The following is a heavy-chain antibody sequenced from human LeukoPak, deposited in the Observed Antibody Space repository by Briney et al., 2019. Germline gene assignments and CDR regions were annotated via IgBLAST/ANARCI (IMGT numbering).Heavy chain of an antibody. V-gene: IGHV3-30*03. Sequence: GGSLRLSCAASGFTFSSYGMHWVRQAPGKGLEWVAAISYDGSDKYYADSVKGRFTISRDNSKNTLYLQMNSLRVEDTAVYYCKEVDYWGQGTLVTVSS. J-gene: IGHJ4*02. CDR1: GFTFSSYG. CDR2: ISYDGSDK. CDR3: KEVDY.